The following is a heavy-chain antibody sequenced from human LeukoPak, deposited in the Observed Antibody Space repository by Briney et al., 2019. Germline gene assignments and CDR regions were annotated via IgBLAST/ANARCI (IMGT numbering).Heavy chain of an antibody. CDR2: ISVGGVNT. J-gene: IGHJ4*02. CDR3: AKVLTPHCSSASCFIFDF. V-gene: IGHV3-23*01. CDR1: GFTFSSYA. D-gene: IGHD2-2*01. Sequence: QPGGSLRLSCAASGFTFSSYAMSWVRQAPGKGLDWVSAISVGGVNTYYADSVKGRFTISRDSSNNTLYLQMNSLRADDTAVYFCAKVLTPHCSSASCFIFDFWGQGTQVTVSS.